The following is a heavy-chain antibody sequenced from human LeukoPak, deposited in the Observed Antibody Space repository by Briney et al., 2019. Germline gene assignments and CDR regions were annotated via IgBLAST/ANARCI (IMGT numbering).Heavy chain of an antibody. CDR2: INHSGST. CDR1: GGSFSGYY. Sequence: ETLSLTCAVYGGSFSGYYWSWIRQPPGKGLEWIGEINHSGSTNYNPSLKSRVTISVDTSKNQFSLKLSSVTAADTAVYYCARGAPYGDYYSYYYYGMDVWGQGTTVTVSS. J-gene: IGHJ6*02. V-gene: IGHV4-34*01. CDR3: ARGAPYGDYYSYYYYGMDV. D-gene: IGHD4-17*01.